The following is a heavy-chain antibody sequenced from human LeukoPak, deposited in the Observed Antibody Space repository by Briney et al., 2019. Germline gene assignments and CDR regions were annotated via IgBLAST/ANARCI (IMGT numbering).Heavy chain of an antibody. Sequence: AVSLRLSCAASGFTFSSYNMDWVRQAPGKGLEWVSYISSSGSTIYYADSVKGRFTISRDNAKNSLYLQMNSLRAEDTAVYYCARTIFGWYYFDYWGQGTLVTVSS. CDR1: GFTFSSYN. J-gene: IGHJ4*02. D-gene: IGHD6-19*01. CDR2: ISSSGSTI. CDR3: ARTIFGWYYFDY. V-gene: IGHV3-48*04.